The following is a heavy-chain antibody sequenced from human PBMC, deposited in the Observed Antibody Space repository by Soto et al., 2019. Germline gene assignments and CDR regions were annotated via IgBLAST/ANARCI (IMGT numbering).Heavy chain of an antibody. V-gene: IGHV3-23*01. CDR2: ISGSGGST. CDR1: GFTFSSYA. D-gene: IGHD2-21*01. CDR3: GKGGEHIVVVIAIVFDY. J-gene: IGHJ4*02. Sequence: EVQLLESGGGLVQPGGSLRLSCAASGFTFSSYAMSWVRQAPGKGLEWVSAISGSGGSTYYADSVKGRLTISRDNSKNTLYLQMNSLRAEDTAVYYCGKGGEHIVVVIAIVFDYWGQGTLVTVSS.